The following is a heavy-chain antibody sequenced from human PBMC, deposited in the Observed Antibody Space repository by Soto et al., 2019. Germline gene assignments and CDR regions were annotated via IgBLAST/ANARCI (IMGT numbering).Heavy chain of an antibody. J-gene: IGHJ4*02. CDR2: INTGNGNT. V-gene: IGHV1-3*04. Sequence: QAQLVQSGAEVKKPGASVKVSCEAFGYTFSKYTMHWVRQAPGQRPEWMGWINTGNGNTEYSDKFQGRVTITKDSSASTAYMELSSLKIEDTGVYYCARGAGSYMNSPGGIWGQGTLVTVSS. CDR1: GYTFSKYT. D-gene: IGHD3-3*01. CDR3: ARGAGSYMNSPGGI.